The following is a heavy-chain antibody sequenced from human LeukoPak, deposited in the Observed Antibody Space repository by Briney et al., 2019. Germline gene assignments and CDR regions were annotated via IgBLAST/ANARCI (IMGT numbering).Heavy chain of an antibody. D-gene: IGHD2-15*01. CDR3: ARVPAGAARNYYYYMDV. CDR2: MSPNSGNT. V-gene: IGHV1-8*01. J-gene: IGHJ6*03. CDR1: GYTFTSYD. Sequence: ASVKVSCKVSGYTFTSYDINWVRQATGQGLKWMGWMSPNSGNTGYAQKFQGRVTMTRNTSISTAYMELSSLRSEDTAVYYCARVPAGAARNYYYYMDVWGKGTTVTVSS.